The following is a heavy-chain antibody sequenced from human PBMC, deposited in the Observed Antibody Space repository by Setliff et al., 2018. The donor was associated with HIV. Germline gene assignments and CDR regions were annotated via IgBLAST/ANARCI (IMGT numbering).Heavy chain of an antibody. Sequence: SETLSLTCTVFGDSITGHYWNWIRQPPGKGLEWIGYIFYTGSPNYNPSLKSRLTISVDKSKNQFSLMLDSVTAADTAVYYCARNSQKGIQPLLLASWGPGTLVTVSS. J-gene: IGHJ4*02. D-gene: IGHD1-1*01. V-gene: IGHV4-59*03. CDR2: IFYTGSP. CDR1: GDSITGHY. CDR3: ARNSQKGIQPLLLAS.